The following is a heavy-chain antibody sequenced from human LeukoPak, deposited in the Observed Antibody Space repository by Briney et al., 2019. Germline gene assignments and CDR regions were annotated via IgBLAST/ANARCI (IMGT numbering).Heavy chain of an antibody. D-gene: IGHD3-22*01. V-gene: IGHV1-2*02. CDR1: GYTFTGYY. CDR2: INPNSGGT. Sequence: ASVKVSCKASGYTFTGYYMHWVRQAPGQGLEWMGWINPNSGGTNYAEKFQGRVTMTRDTSISTAYMELSRLRSDDTAVYYCARAGYDSSGYYSYWGQGTLVTVSS. J-gene: IGHJ4*02. CDR3: ARAGYDSSGYYSY.